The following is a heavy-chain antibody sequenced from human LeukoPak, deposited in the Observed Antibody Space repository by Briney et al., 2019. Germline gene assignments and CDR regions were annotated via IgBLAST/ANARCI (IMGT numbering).Heavy chain of an antibody. J-gene: IGHJ4*02. CDR2: ISSDGSNK. CDR3: TKTRGYCSGGSCFNFDY. V-gene: IGHV3-30*18. Sequence: GGSLRPSCAPSGFTFSNYVMHWVRQAPGKGLEWVAVISSDGSNKYYADSVKGRFTISRDNSKNTLYLQMNSLRAEDTAIYYCTKTRGYCSGGSCFNFDYWGQGTLVTVSS. CDR1: GFTFSNYV. D-gene: IGHD2-15*01.